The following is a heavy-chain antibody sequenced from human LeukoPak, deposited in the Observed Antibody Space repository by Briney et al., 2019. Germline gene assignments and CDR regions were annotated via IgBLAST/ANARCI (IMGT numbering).Heavy chain of an antibody. D-gene: IGHD1-26*01. J-gene: IGHJ1*01. V-gene: IGHV3-23*01. CDR1: GFTFSSYA. CDR3: AKDLGVGATPEYFQH. CDR2: ISGSGGST. Sequence: GGSLTLSCAASGFTFSSYAMIWLPQAPGKGLEWVSAISGSGGSTYYADSVKGRFTISRDNSKNTLYLQMNSLRAEDTAVYYCAKDLGVGATPEYFQHWGQGTLVTVSS.